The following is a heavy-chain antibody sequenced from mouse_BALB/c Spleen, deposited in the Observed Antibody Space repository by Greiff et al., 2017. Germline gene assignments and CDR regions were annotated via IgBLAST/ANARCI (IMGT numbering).Heavy chain of an antibody. Sequence: VQLKQSGGGLVQPGGSLRLSCATSGFTFTDYYMSWVRQPPGKALEWLGFIRNKANGYTTEYSASVKGRFTISRDNSQSILYLQMNTLRAEDSATYYCARDIFTTAPFAYWGQGTLVTVSA. CDR3: ARDIFTTAPFAY. CDR1: GFTFTDYY. CDR2: IRNKANGYTT. V-gene: IGHV7-3*02. D-gene: IGHD1-2*01. J-gene: IGHJ3*01.